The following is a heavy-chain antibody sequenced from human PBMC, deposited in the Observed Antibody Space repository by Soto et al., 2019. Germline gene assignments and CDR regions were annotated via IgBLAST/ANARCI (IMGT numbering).Heavy chain of an antibody. CDR3: ARVQTFFYDVLTGGSVDGFDL. CDR1: GYRFSKYG. V-gene: IGHV1-18*01. CDR2: ISTYNGDT. J-gene: IGHJ3*01. Sequence: ASVKVSCKASGYRFSKYGISWGREAPGQGLEWMGWISTYNGDTDYPQKVQGRVTMTTDTSTSTAYLELRSPRADDTAVYYCARVQTFFYDVLTGGSVDGFDLWGQGTMVTVSS. D-gene: IGHD3-9*01.